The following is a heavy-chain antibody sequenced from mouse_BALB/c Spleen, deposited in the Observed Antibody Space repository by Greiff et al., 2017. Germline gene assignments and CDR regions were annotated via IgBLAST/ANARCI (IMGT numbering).Heavy chain of an antibody. D-gene: IGHD4-1*01. Sequence: VQLQQSGAELARPGASVKLSCKASGYTFTSYWMQWVKQRPGQGLEWIGAIYPGDGDTRYTQKFKGKATLTADKSSSTAYMQLSSLASEDSAVYYCARERGTGTYFDYWGQGTTLTVSS. V-gene: IGHV1-87*01. CDR3: ARERGTGTYFDY. J-gene: IGHJ2*01. CDR1: GYTFTSYW. CDR2: IYPGDGDT.